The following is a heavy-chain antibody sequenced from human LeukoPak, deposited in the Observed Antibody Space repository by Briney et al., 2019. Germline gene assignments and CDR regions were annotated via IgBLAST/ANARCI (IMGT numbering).Heavy chain of an antibody. D-gene: IGHD5-18*01. J-gene: IGHJ4*02. CDR2: MNPNSGNT. V-gene: IGHV1-8*02. Sequence: GASVKVSCKGSGYIFKNYGISWVRQATGQGLEWMGWMNPNSGNTDYAQKFQGRVTMSRNTSISTAYMELSSLRSEDTAVYYCARADWTGDTAMVDYWGQGTLVTVSS. CDR1: GYIFKNYG. CDR3: ARADWTGDTAMVDY.